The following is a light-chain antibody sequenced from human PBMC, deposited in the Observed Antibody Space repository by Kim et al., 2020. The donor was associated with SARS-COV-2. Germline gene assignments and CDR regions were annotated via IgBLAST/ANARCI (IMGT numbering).Light chain of an antibody. Sequence: EIVLTQSPGTLYLSPGERTTLSCRASQSIRSKYLAWYQQKPGQAPRLLIYDASSRATGIPDRFSGSGSGTDFTLTISRLEPEDFAVYYCQQYGSSPVTFAQGTKVDIK. CDR2: DAS. CDR1: QSIRSKY. J-gene: IGKJ1*01. V-gene: IGKV3-20*01. CDR3: QQYGSSPVT.